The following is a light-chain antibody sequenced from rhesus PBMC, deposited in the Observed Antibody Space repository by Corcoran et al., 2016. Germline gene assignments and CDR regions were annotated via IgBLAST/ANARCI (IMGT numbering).Light chain of an antibody. CDR2: RAS. V-gene: IGKV1-69*01. Sequence: IQMTQSPSSLSASVGDRVTITCRASQGISNWLAWYQQKPGKAPTRLIYRASNLKTGVPSRISGSGSGTDFTLPINSLQPEDIATYYWQHHDNSPPSFGQGTKVEIK. CDR3: QHHDNSPPS. J-gene: IGKJ2*01. CDR1: QGISNW.